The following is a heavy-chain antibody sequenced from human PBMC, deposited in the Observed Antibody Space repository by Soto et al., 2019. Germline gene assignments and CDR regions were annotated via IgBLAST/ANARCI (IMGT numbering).Heavy chain of an antibody. CDR1: GGSISSYY. CDR2: IYYSGST. D-gene: IGHD5-18*01. J-gene: IGHJ4*02. CDR3: ARHLNTAMAPFDY. V-gene: IGHV4-59*08. Sequence: SETLSLTCTVSGGSISSYYWSWIRQPPGKGLEWIGYIYYSGSTNYNPSLKSRVTISVDTSKNQFSLKLSSVTAADTAVYYCARHLNTAMAPFDYWGQGTLVTVSS.